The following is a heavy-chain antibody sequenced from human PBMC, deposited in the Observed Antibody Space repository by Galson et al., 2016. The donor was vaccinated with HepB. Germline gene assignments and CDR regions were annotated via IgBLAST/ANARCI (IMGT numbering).Heavy chain of an antibody. V-gene: IGHV3-48*02. J-gene: IGHJ6*02. CDR1: GFTFSSYS. Sequence: SLRLSCAASGFTFSSYSMNWVRQAPGKGLEWVSYISSSSSSIYYADSVKGRFTISRDNAKNSLYLQMNSLGDEDTAVYYCARDGGQQLVRWERLRKVYYYYAMDVWGQGTTVTVSS. CDR3: ARDGGQQLVRWERLRKVYYYYAMDV. CDR2: ISSSSSSI. D-gene: IGHD6-13*01.